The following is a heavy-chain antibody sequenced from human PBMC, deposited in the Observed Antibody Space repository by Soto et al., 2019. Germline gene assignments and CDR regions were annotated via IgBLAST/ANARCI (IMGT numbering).Heavy chain of an antibody. V-gene: IGHV3-53*01. CDR2: IYSGGST. D-gene: IGHD2-15*01. Sequence: GGSLRLSCAASGFPVSSNYMSWVRQAPGKGLEWVSVIYSGGSTYYADSVKGRFTISRDNSKNTLYLQMNSLRAEDTAVYYCAKRSGYDYYGMDVWGQGTTVTVSS. CDR3: AKRSGYDYYGMDV. J-gene: IGHJ6*02. CDR1: GFPVSSNY.